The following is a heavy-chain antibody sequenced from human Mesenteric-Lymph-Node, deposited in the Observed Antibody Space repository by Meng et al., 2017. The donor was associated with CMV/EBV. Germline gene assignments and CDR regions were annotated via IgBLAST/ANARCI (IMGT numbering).Heavy chain of an antibody. CDR1: FRSYA. CDR2: IIPIFGTA. Sequence: FRSYAISWVRQAPGQGLEWMGGIIPIFGTANYAQKFQGRVTITADESTSTAYMELSSLRSEDTAVYYCARGGDIVVVPAARSEYFQHWGQGTLVTVSS. CDR3: ARGGDIVVVPAARSEYFQH. V-gene: IGHV1-69*01. J-gene: IGHJ1*01. D-gene: IGHD2-2*01.